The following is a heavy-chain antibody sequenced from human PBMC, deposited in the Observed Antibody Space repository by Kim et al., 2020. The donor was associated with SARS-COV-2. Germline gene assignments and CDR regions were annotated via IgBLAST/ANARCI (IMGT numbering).Heavy chain of an antibody. V-gene: IGHV4-31*03. J-gene: IGHJ4*02. CDR3: ARVKDSSGLGPSFDY. D-gene: IGHD3-22*01. CDR2: IYYSGST. Sequence: SETLSLTCTVSGGSISSGGYYWSWIRQHPGKGLEWIGYIYYSGSTYYNPSLKSRVTISVDTSKNQFSLKLSSVTAADTAVYYCARVKDSSGLGPSFDYWGQGTLVTVSS. CDR1: GGSISSGGYY.